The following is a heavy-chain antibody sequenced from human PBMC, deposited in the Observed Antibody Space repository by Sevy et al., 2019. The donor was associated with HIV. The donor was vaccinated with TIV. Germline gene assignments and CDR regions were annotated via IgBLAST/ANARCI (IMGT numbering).Heavy chain of an antibody. CDR3: ARDRRAYDFWSGYYPDYYYYYGMDV. D-gene: IGHD3-3*01. CDR1: GGSISSYY. V-gene: IGHV4-59*01. Sequence: SETLSLTCTVSGGSISSYYWSWIRQPPGKGLEWIGYIYYSGSTNYNPSLKSRVTISADTSKNQFSLKLSSVTAADTAVYYCARDRRAYDFWSGYYPDYYYYYGMDVWGQGTTVTVSS. CDR2: IYYSGST. J-gene: IGHJ6*02.